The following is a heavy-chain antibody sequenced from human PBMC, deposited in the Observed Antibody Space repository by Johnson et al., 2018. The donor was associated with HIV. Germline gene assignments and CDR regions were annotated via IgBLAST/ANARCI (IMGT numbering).Heavy chain of an antibody. D-gene: IGHD6-13*01. J-gene: IGHJ3*02. CDR1: GFTFSGYW. CDR2: IKQDGSQK. V-gene: IGHV3-7*05. CDR3: ARELGGSSLPFGAFDI. Sequence: VQLVESGGGVVRPGGSLRLSCAASGFTFSGYWMSWVRQAPGKGLEWVANIKQDGSQKYYVDSVKGRFTISRDNAKNSVYLQMNSLRAEDTAVYYCARELGGSSLPFGAFDIWGQGTMVTVSS.